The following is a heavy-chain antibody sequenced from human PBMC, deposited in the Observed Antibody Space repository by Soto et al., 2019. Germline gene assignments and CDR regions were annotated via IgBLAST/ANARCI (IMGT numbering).Heavy chain of an antibody. V-gene: IGHV4-39*01. CDR2: IYYSGST. D-gene: IGHD1-1*01. Sequence: PSETLSLTCTVSGGSISSSSYYWGWIRQPPGKGLEWIGSIYYSGSTYYNPSLKSRVTISVDTSKNQCSLKLPSVTAADTAVFYCASQLESTTYFDYWGRGTLVTVSS. J-gene: IGHJ4*02. CDR3: ASQLESTTYFDY. CDR1: GGSISSSSYY.